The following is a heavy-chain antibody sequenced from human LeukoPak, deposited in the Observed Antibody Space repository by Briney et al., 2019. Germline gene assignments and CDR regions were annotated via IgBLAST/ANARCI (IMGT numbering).Heavy chain of an antibody. Sequence: SETLSLTCTVSGGSISSYYWSWIRQPPGKGLEWIGYIYYTGSTNYSPYLKSRVTISVDTSKNQFSLKLSSVTAEDTAVYYCARHGRSGYSIDWPALDYWGQGSLVTVSS. CDR2: IYYTGST. CDR3: ARHGRSGYSIDWPALDY. V-gene: IGHV4-59*08. D-gene: IGHD5-18*01. J-gene: IGHJ4*02. CDR1: GGSISSYY.